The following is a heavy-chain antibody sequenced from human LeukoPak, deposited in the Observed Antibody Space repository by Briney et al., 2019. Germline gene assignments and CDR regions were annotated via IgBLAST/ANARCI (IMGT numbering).Heavy chain of an antibody. D-gene: IGHD3-22*01. CDR2: ISDSGTT. J-gene: IGHJ4*02. CDR3: ARGRDYYDSSGYPY. CDR1: GDSIRSYY. V-gene: IGHV4-59*12. Sequence: MTSETLSLTCTVSGDSIRSYYWSWIRQPPGKGLEWIGYISDSGTTSYNPSLKSRVTISVDTSKNQFSLKLNSVTAADTAVYYCARGRDYYDSSGYPYWGQGTLVTVSS.